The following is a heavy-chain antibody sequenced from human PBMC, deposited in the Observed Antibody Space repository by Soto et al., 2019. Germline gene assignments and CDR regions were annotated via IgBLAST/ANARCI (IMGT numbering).Heavy chain of an antibody. V-gene: IGHV3-11*06. J-gene: IGHJ4*02. CDR2: ISSSSSYT. CDR3: ARDATINHYDFWSGYQYYFDY. CDR1: GFTFSDYY. D-gene: IGHD3-3*01. Sequence: GSLRLSCAASGFTFSDYYMSWIRQAPGKGLEWVSYISSSSSYTNYADSVKGRFTISRDNAKNSLYLQMNSLRAEDTAVYYCARDATINHYDFWSGYQYYFDYWGQGTLVTVSS.